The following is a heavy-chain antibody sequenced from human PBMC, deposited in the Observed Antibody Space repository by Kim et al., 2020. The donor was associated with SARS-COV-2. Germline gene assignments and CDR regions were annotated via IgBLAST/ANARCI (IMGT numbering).Heavy chain of an antibody. D-gene: IGHD3-10*01. Sequence: PSHKSRVTISVDTSKNQFSLKLSSGTAADAAVYYCATLGPAGYYYYYMDVWGKGTTVTVSS. J-gene: IGHJ6*03. CDR3: ATLGPAGYYYYYMDV. V-gene: IGHV4-30-2*05.